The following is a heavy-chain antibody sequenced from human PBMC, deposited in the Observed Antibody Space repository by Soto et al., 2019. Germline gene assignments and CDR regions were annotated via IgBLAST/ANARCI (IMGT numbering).Heavy chain of an antibody. CDR2: MNPNSGNT. D-gene: IGHD4-17*01. J-gene: IGHJ4*02. CDR3: ARGRRDYASN. Sequence: AAVQVSCVASCYTLTHYGINCVRQATGQGLEWMGWMNPNSGNTGYAQKFQGRVTMTRNTSISTAYMELSSLRSEDTAVYYCARGRRDYASNWGQGTLVTVSS. V-gene: IGHV1-8*02. CDR1: CYTLTHYG.